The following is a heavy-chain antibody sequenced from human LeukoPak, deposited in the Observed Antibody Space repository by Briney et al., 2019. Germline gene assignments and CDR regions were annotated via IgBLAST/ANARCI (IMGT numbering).Heavy chain of an antibody. V-gene: IGHV3-30-3*01. CDR2: ISYDGTNK. D-gene: IGHD3-16*01. CDR3: ARDQGAQ. CDR1: GFTFTSNA. J-gene: IGHJ4*02. Sequence: GGSLRLSCAAFGFTFTSNAMHWVRQAPGKLEWVASISYDGTNKYYADSVKGRFTISRDNSKNTLYLQMNSLRHDDTAIYYCARDQGAQWGQGTLVTVSS.